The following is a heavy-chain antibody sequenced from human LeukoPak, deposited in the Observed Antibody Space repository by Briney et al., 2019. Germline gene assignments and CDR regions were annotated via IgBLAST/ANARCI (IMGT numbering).Heavy chain of an antibody. V-gene: IGHV1-18*01. D-gene: IGHD3-10*01. CDR3: ARVSKGILWFGESSFDY. CDR1: GHTFTSYG. CDR2: ISAYNGNT. Sequence: ASVKVSCKASGHTFTSYGISWVRQAPGQGLEWMGWISAYNGNTNYAQKLQGRVTMTTDTSTSTAYMELRSLRSDDTAVYYCARVSKGILWFGESSFDYWGQGTLVTVSS. J-gene: IGHJ4*02.